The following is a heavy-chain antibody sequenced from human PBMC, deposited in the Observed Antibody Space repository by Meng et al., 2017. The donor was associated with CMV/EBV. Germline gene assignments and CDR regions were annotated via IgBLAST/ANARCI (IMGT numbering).Heavy chain of an antibody. D-gene: IGHD3-16*02. Sequence: LSLTCAASGFTFSSYWMSWVRQAPGKGLEWVANIKQDGSEKYYVDSVKGRFTISRDNAKNSLYLQMNSLRAEDTAVYYCARDFILPGNYYYYYGMDVWGQGTTVTVSS. CDR3: ARDFILPGNYYYYYGMDV. V-gene: IGHV3-7*01. CDR1: GFTFSSYW. J-gene: IGHJ6*02. CDR2: IKQDGSEK.